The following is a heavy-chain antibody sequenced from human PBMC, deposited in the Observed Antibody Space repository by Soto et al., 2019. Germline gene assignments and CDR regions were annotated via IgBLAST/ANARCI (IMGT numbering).Heavy chain of an antibody. CDR1: GFTFISYA. D-gene: IGHD6-6*01. V-gene: IGHV3-64D*06. J-gene: IGHJ5*02. Sequence: GGTLRLSCSASGFTFISYAMHWVRQPQGKGLEYVSAINSNGGSTYYADSVKGRFTISRDNSKNTLYLQMSSLRAEATAVYYCVASSPGFDPWGKGTLVTVSS. CDR3: VASSPGFDP. CDR2: INSNGGST.